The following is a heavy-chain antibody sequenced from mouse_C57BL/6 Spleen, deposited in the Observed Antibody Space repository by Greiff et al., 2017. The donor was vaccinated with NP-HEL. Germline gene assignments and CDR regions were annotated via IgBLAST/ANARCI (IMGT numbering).Heavy chain of an antibody. Sequence: VQLQQSGPELVKPGASVKISCKASGYAFSSSWMNWVKQRPGKGLEWIGRIYPGDGDTNYNGKFKGKATLTADKSSSTAYMQLSSLTSEDSAVYLCAIYDYDGYYFDYWGQGTTLTVFS. CDR1: GYAFSSSW. J-gene: IGHJ2*01. D-gene: IGHD2-4*01. V-gene: IGHV1-82*01. CDR2: IYPGDGDT. CDR3: AIYDYDGYYFDY.